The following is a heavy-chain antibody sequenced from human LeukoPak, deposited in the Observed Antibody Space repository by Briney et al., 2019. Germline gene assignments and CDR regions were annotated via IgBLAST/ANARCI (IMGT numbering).Heavy chain of an antibody. V-gene: IGHV4-38-2*01. D-gene: IGHD2-2*01. CDR1: GYFISSGYY. Sequence: SETLSLTCAVSGYFISSGYYWGWTRQPPGKGLEWIGSIYHSGRSYYNPSLKSRVTISVDTSKNQFSLKLSSVTAADTAVYYCARVTNLLGYCSSTSCYATGGWFDPWGQGTLVTVSS. CDR3: ARVTNLLGYCSSTSCYATGGWFDP. CDR2: IYHSGRS. J-gene: IGHJ5*02.